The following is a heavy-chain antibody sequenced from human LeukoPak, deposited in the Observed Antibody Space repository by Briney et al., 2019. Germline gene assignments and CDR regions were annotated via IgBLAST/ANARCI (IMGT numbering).Heavy chain of an antibody. Sequence: SGGSLRLSCAASGFTFSSYGMHWVRQAPGKGLEWVAVIWYDGSNKYYADSVKGRFTISRDNSKNTLYLQMNSLRAEDTAVYYCARSGDSSGYYFDYWGQGTLVTVSS. V-gene: IGHV3-33*01. CDR3: ARSGDSSGYYFDY. D-gene: IGHD3-22*01. J-gene: IGHJ4*02. CDR2: IWYDGSNK. CDR1: GFTFSSYG.